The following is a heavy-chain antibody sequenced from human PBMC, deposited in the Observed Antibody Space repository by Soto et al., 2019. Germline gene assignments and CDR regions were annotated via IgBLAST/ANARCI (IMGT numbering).Heavy chain of an antibody. J-gene: IGHJ4*02. CDR2: LSYDETKK. D-gene: IGHD2-15*01. CDR3: ANDRPDGDFMHILVVDF. Sequence: QVRLVESGGGVVQPGGSLRLSCATSGFSLSSYAMHWVRQAPGKGLAWVALLSYDETKKYYADSVKGRFTIARDTSKNTLFLQMNNVRVEDTAVYYCANDRPDGDFMHILVVDFWGQGAHVNVSS. V-gene: IGHV3-30*18. CDR1: GFSLSSYA.